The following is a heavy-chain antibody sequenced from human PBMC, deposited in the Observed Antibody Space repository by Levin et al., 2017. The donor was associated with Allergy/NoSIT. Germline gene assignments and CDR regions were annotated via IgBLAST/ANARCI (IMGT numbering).Heavy chain of an antibody. D-gene: IGHD6-13*01. J-gene: IGHJ6*02. Sequence: GGSLRLSCAASGFTFSSYLMHWVRQAPWKGLVWVSRINSDGSGPTYADSVKGRFTISRDNAKNTLYLQMNSLRAEDTAVYSCAREFSTSDGMDVWGQGTTVTVSS. CDR1: GFTFSSYL. V-gene: IGHV3-74*01. CDR3: AREFSTSDGMDV. CDR2: INSDGSGP.